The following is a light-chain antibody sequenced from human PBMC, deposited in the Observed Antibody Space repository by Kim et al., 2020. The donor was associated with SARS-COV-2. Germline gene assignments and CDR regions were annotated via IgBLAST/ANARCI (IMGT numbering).Light chain of an antibody. CDR2: GKN. Sequence: VALGQTVRITCQGDRLRSYYTTWYQPKPGQAPIVVVYGKNNRPSGIPDRFSGSSSGNTASLTIPGTQAGDEADYYCNSRDNNDNVLFGGGTQLTVL. V-gene: IGLV3-19*01. CDR1: RLRSYY. CDR3: NSRDNNDNVL. J-gene: IGLJ2*01.